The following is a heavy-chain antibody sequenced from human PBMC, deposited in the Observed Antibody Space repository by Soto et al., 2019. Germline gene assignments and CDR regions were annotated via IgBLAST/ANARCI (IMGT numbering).Heavy chain of an antibody. CDR1: GGSISGYY. D-gene: IGHD6-6*01. J-gene: IGHJ4*02. Sequence: SETLSLTCTVSGGSISGYYCSWIRQPPGKGLEWIGYIYYSGSTSYNPSLKSPVTISVDTSRNQFSLKLSSVTAADTAVYYCAKVRDEHSYFFDYWGQGTLVTVSS. CDR3: AKVRDEHSYFFDY. CDR2: IYYSGST. V-gene: IGHV4-59*01.